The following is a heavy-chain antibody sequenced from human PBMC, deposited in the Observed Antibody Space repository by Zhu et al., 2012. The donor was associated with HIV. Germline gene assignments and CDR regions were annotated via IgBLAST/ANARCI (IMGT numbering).Heavy chain of an antibody. V-gene: IGHV4-59*01. Sequence: QVQLQESGPGLVKPSETLSLTCTVSGGSISNYYWSWIWQPPGKGLEWIGYIYYTGSTNYNPSLKSRVTISLDTSKNQFSLRLSSVTAADTAVYYCARAGIKWDLGYAFDIWAKGNGHRLF. J-gene: IGHJ3*02. CDR3: ARAGIKWDLGYAFDI. CDR2: IYYTGST. CDR1: GGSISNYY. D-gene: IGHD1-14*01.